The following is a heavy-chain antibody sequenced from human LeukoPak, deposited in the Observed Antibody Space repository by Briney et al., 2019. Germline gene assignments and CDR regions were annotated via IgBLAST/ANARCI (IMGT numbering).Heavy chain of an antibody. Sequence: GGSLRLSCAASGFTFSSYSMNWVRQAPGKGLEWVSSISSSSSYIYYADSVKGRFTISRDNAKNSLYLQMNSLRAEDTAVYYCARVDTAMLIDYYGMDVWGQGTTVTVSS. CDR1: GFTFSSYS. V-gene: IGHV3-21*01. D-gene: IGHD5-18*01. J-gene: IGHJ6*02. CDR2: ISSSSSYI. CDR3: ARVDTAMLIDYYGMDV.